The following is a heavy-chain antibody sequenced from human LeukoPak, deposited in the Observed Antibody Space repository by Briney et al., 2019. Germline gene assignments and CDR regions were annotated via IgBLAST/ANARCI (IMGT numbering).Heavy chain of an antibody. J-gene: IGHJ4*02. V-gene: IGHV4-30-4*01. Sequence: SETLSLTCSVSGGSISSGDHYWTWIRQPPGGGLEWMGFITLYSDTTSHNPSLKSRLMISIDTSKNQFSLTLTSVTAADTAVYFCARGFGYDFADYWGQGILVTVSS. CDR1: GGSISSGDHY. D-gene: IGHD2-2*01. CDR2: ITLYSDTT. CDR3: ARGFGYDFADY.